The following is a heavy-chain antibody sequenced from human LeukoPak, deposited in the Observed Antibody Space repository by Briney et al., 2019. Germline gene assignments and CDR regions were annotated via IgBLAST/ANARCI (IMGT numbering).Heavy chain of an antibody. J-gene: IGHJ4*02. D-gene: IGHD5-18*01. Sequence: SETLSLTCAVYGGSFSGYYWSWIRQPPGKGLEWIGEINHSGSTNYNPSLKSRVTISVDTSKNQFSLKLSSVTAADTAVYYCARDTVEVEATIITWIQLWGSYYFDYWGQGTLVTVSS. CDR3: ARDTVEVEATIITWIQLWGSYYFDY. V-gene: IGHV4-34*01. CDR2: INHSGST. CDR1: GGSFSGYY.